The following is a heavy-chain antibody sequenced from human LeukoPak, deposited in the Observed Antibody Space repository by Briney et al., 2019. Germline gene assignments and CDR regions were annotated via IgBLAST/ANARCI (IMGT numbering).Heavy chain of an antibody. J-gene: IGHJ4*02. V-gene: IGHV3-48*01. D-gene: IGHD5-24*01. CDR2: ISGTSATI. CDR1: GFTFSNFN. CDR3: TRVGYIDEGIDY. Sequence: GGSLRLSCAASGFTFSNFNMNWVRQAPGKGLEWISYISGTSATIYYADSVKGRFTISRDNAKNSLYLQMNSLRAEDTAIYYCTRVGYIDEGIDYWGQGTLVTVSS.